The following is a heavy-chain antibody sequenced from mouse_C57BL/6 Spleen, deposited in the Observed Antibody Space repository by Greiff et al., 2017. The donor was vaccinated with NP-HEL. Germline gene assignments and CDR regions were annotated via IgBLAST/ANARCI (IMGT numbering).Heavy chain of an antibody. Sequence: EVQLQQSGAELVMPGASVKISCTASGYSFTDYNMNWVQQSNGKSLEWIGAINPNYSTTSYNEKFKGKATFTVDQSSSTAYMQLNSLTSEDSAVYYCAAALARGLDYWGQGTTLTVSS. D-gene: IGHD2-10*02. V-gene: IGHV1-39*01. J-gene: IGHJ2*01. CDR1: GYSFTDYN. CDR2: INPNYSTT. CDR3: AAALARGLDY.